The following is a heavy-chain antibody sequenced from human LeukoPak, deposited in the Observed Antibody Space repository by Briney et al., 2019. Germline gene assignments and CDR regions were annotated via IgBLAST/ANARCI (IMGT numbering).Heavy chain of an antibody. D-gene: IGHD6-19*01. J-gene: IGHJ4*02. CDR2: IYTSGST. CDR1: GGSVSSYY. V-gene: IGHV4-4*09. Sequence: PSDTLSLTCTVSGGSVSSYYWSWIRQPPGKGLEWIGYIYTSGSTNYNPALKSRVIISVDTSKNQFSLKLRSVTAADTAVYYCARQAGGWLGNWGQGTLVSVSS. CDR3: ARQAGGWLGN.